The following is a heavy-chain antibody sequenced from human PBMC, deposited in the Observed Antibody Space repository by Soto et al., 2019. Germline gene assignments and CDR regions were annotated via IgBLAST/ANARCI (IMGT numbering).Heavy chain of an antibody. CDR3: ARPSYYGGWFDP. CDR2: INHSGST. CDR1: GGSLSGYY. Sequence: PSETLSLTCAVYGGSLSGYYWSWIRQPPGKGLECIGEINHSGSTNYNPSLKSRVTISVDTSKNQFSLKLSSVTAADTAVYYCARPSYYGGWFDPWGQGTLVTVSS. D-gene: IGHD3-10*01. J-gene: IGHJ5*02. V-gene: IGHV4-34*01.